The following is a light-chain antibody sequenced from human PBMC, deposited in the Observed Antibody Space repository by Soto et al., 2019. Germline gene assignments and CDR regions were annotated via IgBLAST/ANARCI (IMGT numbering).Light chain of an antibody. V-gene: IGLV1-40*01. CDR1: SSNIGAGYN. CDR2: GNS. CDR3: QSYDSSLSGFWV. J-gene: IGLJ3*02. Sequence: QSVLTQPPSVSGAPRRRVTISCTGSSSNIGAGYNVHWYQQLPGTAPKLLIYGNSNRPSGVPDRFSGSKSGTSASLAITGLQAEDEADYYCQSYDSSLSGFWVFGGGTKLTVL.